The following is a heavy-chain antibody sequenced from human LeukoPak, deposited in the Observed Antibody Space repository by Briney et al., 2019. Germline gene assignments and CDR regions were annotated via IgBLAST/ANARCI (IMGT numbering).Heavy chain of an antibody. Sequence: PGGSLRLSCAASGFTFSNAWMSWVRQAPGKGLEWVGGIKSKTDGGTTDYAAPVKGRFTISRDDSKNTLYLQMNSLKTEDTAVYYCTIREGRWGFQHWGQGTLVTVSS. J-gene: IGHJ1*01. CDR3: TIREGRWGFQH. V-gene: IGHV3-15*01. CDR2: IKSKTDGGTT. CDR1: GFTFSNAW. D-gene: IGHD3-16*01.